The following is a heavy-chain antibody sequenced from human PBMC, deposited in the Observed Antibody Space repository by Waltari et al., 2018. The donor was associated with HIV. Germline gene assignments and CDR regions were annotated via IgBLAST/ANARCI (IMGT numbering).Heavy chain of an antibody. J-gene: IGHJ4*02. D-gene: IGHD3-10*01. V-gene: IGHV4-59*01. CDR3: ARGRRWLQFHGHYYFDY. Sequence: QVQLQASGPGLVKPSETLSLTCTVSSDALKNDYRHWIRQPPGKELEWIGYISYSGSTKYGPSLKSRVTMSLVSSKNQFSLKLRSVTAADTAVYFCARGRRWLQFHGHYYFDYWGQGTLVTVSS. CDR2: ISYSGST. CDR1: SDALKNDY.